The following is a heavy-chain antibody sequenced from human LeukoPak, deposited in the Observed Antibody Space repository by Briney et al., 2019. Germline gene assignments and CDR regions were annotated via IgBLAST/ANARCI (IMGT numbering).Heavy chain of an antibody. CDR1: GGSISSYY. J-gene: IGHJ5*02. CDR2: IYYSGST. Sequence: SETLSLTCTVSGGSISSYYWSWIRQPPGKGLEWIGYIYYSGSTNYNPSLKSRVTISVDTSKNQFSLKLSSVTAADTAVYYCARGPGGSTSFDPWGQGTLVTVSS. D-gene: IGHD6-13*01. CDR3: ARGPGGSTSFDP. V-gene: IGHV4-59*01.